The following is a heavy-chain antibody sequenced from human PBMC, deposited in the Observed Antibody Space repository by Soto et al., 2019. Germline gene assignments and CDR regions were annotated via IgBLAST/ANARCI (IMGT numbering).Heavy chain of an antibody. Sequence: GGSLRLSCAASGFTVSSNYMSWVRQAPGKGLEWVSVIYSGGSTYYADSVKGRVTISRDNSKNTLYHQMNSLRAEDTAVYYWAREEGAGRYDYWGQGTLVTVSS. V-gene: IGHV3-66*01. CDR3: AREEGAGRYDY. CDR1: GFTVSSNY. J-gene: IGHJ4*02. D-gene: IGHD6-19*01. CDR2: IYSGGST.